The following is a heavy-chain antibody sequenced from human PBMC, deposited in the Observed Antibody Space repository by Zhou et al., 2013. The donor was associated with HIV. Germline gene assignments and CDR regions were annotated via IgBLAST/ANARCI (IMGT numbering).Heavy chain of an antibody. J-gene: IGHJ4*02. CDR1: TYNFRTYG. CDR3: VREVALDRWLGVY. Sequence: QTHLRQSGPEVKKPGASVRVSCMASTYNFRTYGLAWVRQAPGQGLEWMGWISAHNGNTNYAQKFQDRVIMSTDTSTSTAYMELKSLRSDDTAVYYCVREVALDRWLGVYWGQGTLVTVSS. CDR2: ISAHNGNT. D-gene: IGHD3-10*01. V-gene: IGHV1-18*01.